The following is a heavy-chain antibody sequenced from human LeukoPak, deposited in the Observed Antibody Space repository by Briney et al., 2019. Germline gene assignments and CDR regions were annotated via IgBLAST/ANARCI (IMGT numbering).Heavy chain of an antibody. J-gene: IGHJ6*03. CDR1: GGSISSSSYC. CDR3: ARKLLEEQWLAFYYYMDV. CDR2: IYYSGST. V-gene: IGHV4-39*01. D-gene: IGHD6-19*01. Sequence: SETLSLTCTVSGGSISSSSYCWGWIRQPPGKGPEWIGSIYYSGSTYYNPSLKSRVTISVDTSKNQFSLKLSSVTAADTAVYYCARKLLEEQWLAFYYYMDVWGKGTTVTVSS.